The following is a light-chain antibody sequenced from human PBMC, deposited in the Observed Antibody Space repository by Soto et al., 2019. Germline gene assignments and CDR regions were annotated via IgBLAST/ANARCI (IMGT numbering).Light chain of an antibody. J-gene: IGKJ1*01. CDR2: GAS. V-gene: IGKV3-15*01. CDR3: QQYNNWPGT. Sequence: EIVMTQSPATLSVSPGERATLSCRASQSVSSDLAWYQQKPGQAPRLLIYGASARATGIPGRFSGSGSGTEFTFTISSRQSEDFAVYYCQQYNNWPGTYGQGTKVEIK. CDR1: QSVSSD.